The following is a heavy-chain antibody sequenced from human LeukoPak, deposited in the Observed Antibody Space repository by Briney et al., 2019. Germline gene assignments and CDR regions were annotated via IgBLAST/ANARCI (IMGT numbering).Heavy chain of an antibody. CDR3: ARDVRGVYTSSAFDI. CDR2: INPNSGGT. J-gene: IGHJ3*02. Sequence: ASVKVSCKASGYTFTGYYMHWVRQAPGQGLEWMGWINPNSGGTNYAQKFQGRVTMTRDASTSTAYMELSRLRPDDTAVYYCARDVRGVYTSSAFDIWGQGTMVTVSS. D-gene: IGHD3-10*02. V-gene: IGHV1-2*02. CDR1: GYTFTGYY.